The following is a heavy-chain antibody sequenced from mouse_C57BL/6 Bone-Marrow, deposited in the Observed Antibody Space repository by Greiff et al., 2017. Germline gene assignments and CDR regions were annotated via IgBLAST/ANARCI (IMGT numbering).Heavy chain of an antibody. CDR3: ARPYDYDKMAWFAY. V-gene: IGHV5-17*01. CDR1: GFTFSDYG. D-gene: IGHD2-4*01. J-gene: IGHJ3*01. Sequence: EVHLVESGGGLVKPGGSLKLSCAASGFTFSDYGMHWVRQAPEKGLEWVAYISSGSSTIYYADTVKGRFPISRDNAKNTLFLQMTSLRSEDTAMYYCARPYDYDKMAWFAYWGQGTLVTVSA. CDR2: ISSGSSTI.